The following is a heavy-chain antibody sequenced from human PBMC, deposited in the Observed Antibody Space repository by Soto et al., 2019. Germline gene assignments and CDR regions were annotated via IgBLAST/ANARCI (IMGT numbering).Heavy chain of an antibody. V-gene: IGHV5-51*01. J-gene: IGHJ4*02. Sequence: PGESLKISCKGSGYSFTSYWIGWVRQMPGKGLEWMGFIYPGYSYTRYSPSFQGQVTISADKSISTAYLQWSSLKASDTAMYYCARARDGWLYYFDYWGQGTLVTVSS. D-gene: IGHD6-19*01. CDR1: GYSFTSYW. CDR3: ARARDGWLYYFDY. CDR2: IYPGYSYT.